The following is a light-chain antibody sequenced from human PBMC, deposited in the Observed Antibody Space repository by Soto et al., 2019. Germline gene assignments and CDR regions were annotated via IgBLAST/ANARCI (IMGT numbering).Light chain of an antibody. CDR2: VNSDDSH. V-gene: IGLV4-69*01. CDR3: QTWGTGMV. CDR1: SGHSSYA. Sequence: QSVLTQSPSASASLGASVKLTCTLSSGHSSYAIAWHQQQPEKGPRYLMKVNSDDSHTKGDGIPDRFSGSSSGAERSLSISSLQSEDEADYYCQTWGTGMVFGGGTKLTVL. J-gene: IGLJ2*01.